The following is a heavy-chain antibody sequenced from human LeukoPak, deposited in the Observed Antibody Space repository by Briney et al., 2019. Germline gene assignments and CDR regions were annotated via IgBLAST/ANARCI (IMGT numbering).Heavy chain of an antibody. J-gene: IGHJ4*02. CDR2: INPSGGST. CDR1: GYTFTSYS. D-gene: IGHD2/OR15-2a*01. CDR3: ARVGIPGVISGYVLFY. V-gene: IGHV1-46*01. Sequence: ASVKVSCKASGYTFTSYSMHWVRQAPGQGLEWMGIINPSGGSTSLAQKFQARVTMTRDMSTSTVYMELSSLRSEDTAVYYCARVGIPGVISGYVLFYWGQGTLVTVSS.